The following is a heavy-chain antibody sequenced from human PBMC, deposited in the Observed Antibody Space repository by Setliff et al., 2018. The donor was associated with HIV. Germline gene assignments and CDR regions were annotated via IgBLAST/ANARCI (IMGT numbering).Heavy chain of an antibody. CDR1: GFTFRSYV. D-gene: IGHD6-13*01. J-gene: IGHJ6*03. Sequence: PGGSLRLSCAASGFTFRSYVMSWVRQAPGKGLEWVSGISGSGGSTYYADSVKGRFTISRDNSKNKVYLQMSTLRAEDTAVYYCAKTTPSSIRSPYYYYMDVWGKGTTVTVSS. CDR3: AKTTPSSIRSPYYYYMDV. CDR2: ISGSGGST. V-gene: IGHV3-23*01.